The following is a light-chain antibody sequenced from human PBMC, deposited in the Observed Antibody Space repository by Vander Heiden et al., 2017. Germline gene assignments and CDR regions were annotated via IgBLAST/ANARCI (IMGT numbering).Light chain of an antibody. CDR2: AAS. Sequence: IQMTQSPSSLSASVGDRVTITCRASQSIGTYLHWYQHKPGKAPQLLIDAASKLHSGVPSRFSGSESGTDFTLTISSLQPEDFATYYCQQSENKHQFTFGGGTKVEIK. CDR1: QSIGTY. CDR3: QQSENKHQFT. V-gene: IGKV1-39*01. J-gene: IGKJ4*01.